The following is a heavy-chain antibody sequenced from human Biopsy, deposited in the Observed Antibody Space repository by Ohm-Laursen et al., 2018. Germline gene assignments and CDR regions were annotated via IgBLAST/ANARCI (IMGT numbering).Heavy chain of an antibody. CDR2: INPSGGST. Sequence: ASVKVSCKASGYTFTSYYMHWVRQAPGQGLEWMGIINPSGGSTTYAQKFQGRVTMTRDTSTSTVYMELSSLRSEDTAVYYCARNAWPTLSTMIVVVKGFNWFDPWGQGTLVTVS. CDR1: GYTFTSYY. V-gene: IGHV1-46*01. D-gene: IGHD3-22*01. CDR3: ARNAWPTLSTMIVVVKGFNWFDP. J-gene: IGHJ5*02.